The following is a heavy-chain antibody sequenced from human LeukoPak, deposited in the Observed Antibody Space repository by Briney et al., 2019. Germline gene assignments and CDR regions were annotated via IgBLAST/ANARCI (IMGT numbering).Heavy chain of an antibody. J-gene: IGHJ6*03. CDR2: IYYSGST. Sequence: SQTLSLTCTVSGGSISSGGYSWSWIRQHPGKGLEWIGYIYYSGSTYYNPSLKSRVTISVDTSKNQFSLKLSSVTAADTAVYYCAREIAARPEGYYYYYMDVCGKGTTVTVSS. V-gene: IGHV4-31*03. CDR3: AREIAARPEGYYYYYMDV. CDR1: GGSISSGGYS. D-gene: IGHD6-6*01.